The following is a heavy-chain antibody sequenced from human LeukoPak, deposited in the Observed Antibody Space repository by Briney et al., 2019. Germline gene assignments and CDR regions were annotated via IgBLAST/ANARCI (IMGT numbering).Heavy chain of an antibody. CDR1: GGSINSDY. J-gene: IGHJ3*02. Sequence: SETLSLTCTVSGGSINSDYWSWIRQPAGKGLEWIGRIYSSGSTNYNPSLKSRVAMSVDSSKNQFSLKLSSVTAADTAVYYCASLRYCSGGSCLTDAFDIWGQGTMVTVSS. V-gene: IGHV4-4*07. D-gene: IGHD2-15*01. CDR3: ASLRYCSGGSCLTDAFDI. CDR2: IYSSGST.